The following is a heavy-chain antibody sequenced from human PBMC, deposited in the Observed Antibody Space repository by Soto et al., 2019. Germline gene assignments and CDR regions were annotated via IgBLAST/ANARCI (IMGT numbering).Heavy chain of an antibody. CDR3: ARRDVSTGAMDV. CDR2: ISGSAGTT. Sequence: VQVLESGGDLVQPGGSLRLSCSASGFTFSSFAMRWVRQAPGKGLEWVSAISGSAGTTYYADSVKGRFTISRDNSKNILYLQMNSLRAEDTAVYFCARRDVSTGAMDVWGQGTTVTVSS. CDR1: GFTFSSFA. D-gene: IGHD3-10*02. V-gene: IGHV3-23*01. J-gene: IGHJ6*02.